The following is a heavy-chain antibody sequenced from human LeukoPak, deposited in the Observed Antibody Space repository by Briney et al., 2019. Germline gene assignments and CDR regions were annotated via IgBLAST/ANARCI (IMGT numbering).Heavy chain of an antibody. D-gene: IGHD1-26*01. CDR2: IYYSGST. CDR1: GGSISSSSFY. CDR3: ARPVVGAIHNPFGY. J-gene: IGHJ4*02. V-gene: IGHV4-39*07. Sequence: SETLSLTCTVSGGSISSSSFYWGWIRQPPGKGLEWIGSIYYSGSTYYNPSLKSRVTISVDTSKNQFSLKLSSVTAADTAVYYCARPVVGAIHNPFGYWGQGTLVTVSS.